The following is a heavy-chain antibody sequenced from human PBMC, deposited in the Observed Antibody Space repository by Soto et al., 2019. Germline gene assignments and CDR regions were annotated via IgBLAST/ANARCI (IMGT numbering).Heavy chain of an antibody. CDR2: IIPIFGTA. CDR1: GGTFSSYA. D-gene: IGHD4-4*01. Sequence: ASVKVSCKASGGTFSSYAISWVRQAPGQGLEWMGGIIPIFGTANYAQKFQGRVTITADESTSTAYMELSSLRSEDTAVYYCARDDGLNRDYTFDYWGQGTLVTVSS. J-gene: IGHJ4*02. V-gene: IGHV1-69*13. CDR3: ARDDGLNRDYTFDY.